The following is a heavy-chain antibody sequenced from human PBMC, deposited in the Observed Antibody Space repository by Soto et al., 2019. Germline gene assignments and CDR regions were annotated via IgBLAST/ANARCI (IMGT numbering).Heavy chain of an antibody. CDR1: GFTFSNAW. D-gene: IGHD3-10*01. Sequence: GGSLRLSCAASGFTFSNAWMNWVRQAPGKGLEWVGRIKSKTDGGTTDYAAPVKGRFTISRDDSKNTLYLQMNSLKTEDTAVYYCTTGITMVRGQRTGSILAGYDYWGQGTLVTVSS. J-gene: IGHJ4*02. CDR3: TTGITMVRGQRTGSILAGYDY. CDR2: IKSKTDGGTT. V-gene: IGHV3-15*07.